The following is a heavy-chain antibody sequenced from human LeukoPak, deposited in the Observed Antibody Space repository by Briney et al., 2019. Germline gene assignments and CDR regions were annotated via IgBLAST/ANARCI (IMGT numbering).Heavy chain of an antibody. CDR1: RGSVISGTYY. D-gene: IGHD6-19*01. V-gene: IGHV4-61*01. CDR3: AREGRKWLAHIFDY. Sequence: PSETLSLTCTVSRGSVISGTYYWGWIRQPPGKELEWIGYVSYSGTTNYNPSLKSRVTISADTSKNQFSLKLSSVTAADTAVYYCAREGRKWLAHIFDYWGQGTLVTVSS. CDR2: VSYSGTT. J-gene: IGHJ4*02.